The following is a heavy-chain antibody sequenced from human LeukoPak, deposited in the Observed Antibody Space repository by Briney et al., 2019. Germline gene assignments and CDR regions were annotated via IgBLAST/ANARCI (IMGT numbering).Heavy chain of an antibody. CDR3: ARDPYYYDSSGYYGPYYYYGMDV. CDR2: IIPIFGTA. CDR1: GGTFSSYT. J-gene: IGHJ6*02. V-gene: IGHV1-69*13. D-gene: IGHD3-22*01. Sequence: SVTVSCKASGGTFSSYTISWVRQAPGQGLEWMGGIIPIFGTANYAQKFQGRVTITADESTSTAYMELSSLRSEDTAVYYCARDPYYYDSSGYYGPYYYYGMDVWGQGTTVTVSS.